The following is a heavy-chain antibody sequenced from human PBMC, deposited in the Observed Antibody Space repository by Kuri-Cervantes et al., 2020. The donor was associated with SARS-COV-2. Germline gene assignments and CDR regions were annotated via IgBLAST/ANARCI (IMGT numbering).Heavy chain of an antibody. CDR3: ASAFGDH. D-gene: IGHD3-16*01. Sequence: GSLRLSCAFYGESFSGYYWNWIRQSPGKGLQWIGEVNHRGSTNYNPSLKSRVTISVDTSKNHFSLKLTSVTAADTAVYYCASAFGDHWGLGTLVTVSS. CDR2: VNHRGST. J-gene: IGHJ4*02. V-gene: IGHV4-34*01. CDR1: GESFSGYY.